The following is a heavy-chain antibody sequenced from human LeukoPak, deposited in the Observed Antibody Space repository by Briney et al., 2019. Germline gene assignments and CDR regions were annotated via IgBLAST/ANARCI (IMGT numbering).Heavy chain of an antibody. CDR1: GFTFSSYA. CDR3: AREKQKYSSGWYCLDY. V-gene: IGHV3-33*08. Sequence: GGSLRLSCAASGFTFSSYAMSWVRQAPGKGLEWGALIWYDGSNKYYADSVKGRFTISRDNSKNTLYLQMNSLRAEDTAVYYCAREKQKYSSGWYCLDYWGQGTLVTVSS. CDR2: IWYDGSNK. J-gene: IGHJ4*02. D-gene: IGHD6-19*01.